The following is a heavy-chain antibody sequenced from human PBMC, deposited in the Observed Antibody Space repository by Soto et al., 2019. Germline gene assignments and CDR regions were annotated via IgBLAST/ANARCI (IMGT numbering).Heavy chain of an antibody. V-gene: IGHV3-23*01. CDR1: GYTFTAFY. CDR2: ISGSGGST. CDR3: AHPRGYGVFDAYDI. Sequence: SCKXSGYTFTAFYMSWVRQAPGKGLEWVSAISGSGGSTYYADSVKGRFTISRDNSINTLYLQMNSLRTEDTAVYYCAHPRGYGVFDAYDIWGQGAMVTVSS. D-gene: IGHD4-17*01. J-gene: IGHJ3*02.